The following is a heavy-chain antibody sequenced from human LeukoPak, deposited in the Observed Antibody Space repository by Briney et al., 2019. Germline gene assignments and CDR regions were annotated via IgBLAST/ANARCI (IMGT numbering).Heavy chain of an antibody. CDR1: GGSYSSYV. Sequence: GASVKVSCKASGGSYSSYVINWVRQAPGQGLEWMGGIITVFGTAKQAQKFQGRVTITADESTSTAHMEMSSLRSEDTAMYYCATAMGLRRSDAFDMWGQGTMVTVSS. D-gene: IGHD3-16*01. J-gene: IGHJ3*02. V-gene: IGHV1-69*13. CDR2: IITVFGTA. CDR3: ATAMGLRRSDAFDM.